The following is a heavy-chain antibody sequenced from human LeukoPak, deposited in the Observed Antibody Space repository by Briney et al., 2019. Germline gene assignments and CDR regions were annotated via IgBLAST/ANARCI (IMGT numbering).Heavy chain of an antibody. J-gene: IGHJ4*02. D-gene: IGHD6-6*01. V-gene: IGHV4-30-2*01. Sequence: SQTLSLTCTVSGGSISSGGYCWSWIRQPPGKGLEWIGYIYHSGSTYYNPSLKSRVTISVDRSKNQFSLKLSSVTAADTAVYYCAREYSSSIDYWGQGTLVTVSS. CDR3: AREYSSSIDY. CDR1: GGSISSGGYC. CDR2: IYHSGST.